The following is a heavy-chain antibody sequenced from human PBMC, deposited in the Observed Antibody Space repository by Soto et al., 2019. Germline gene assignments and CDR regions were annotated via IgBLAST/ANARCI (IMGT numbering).Heavy chain of an antibody. CDR2: TYYRSKWYN. CDR3: ARDQAVAAADYNWFDP. V-gene: IGHV6-1*01. D-gene: IGHD6-13*01. J-gene: IGHJ5*02. CDR1: GDSVSSNSAA. Sequence: SQTLTLTCAISGDSVSSNSAAWNWIRQSPSRGLEWLGRTYYRSKWYNDYAVSVKSRITINPDTSKNQFSLQLNSVTPEDTAVYYCARDQAVAAADYNWFDPWGQGTLVTVSS.